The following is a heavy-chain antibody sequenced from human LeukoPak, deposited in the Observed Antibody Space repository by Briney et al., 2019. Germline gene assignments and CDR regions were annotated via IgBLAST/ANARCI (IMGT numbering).Heavy chain of an antibody. D-gene: IGHD2-2*01. CDR2: INNSGST. CDR3: ARGAGYCTSTTCPSLDY. Sequence: SETLSLTCAVYGGSFSGYYWSWLRQPPGKGLEGIGEINNSGSTNHNPSLTSRVTISADTTKKQFSLKLSSVTAADTAVYYCARGAGYCTSTTCPSLDYWGQGTLVTVSS. J-gene: IGHJ4*02. CDR1: GGSFSGYY. V-gene: IGHV4-34*01.